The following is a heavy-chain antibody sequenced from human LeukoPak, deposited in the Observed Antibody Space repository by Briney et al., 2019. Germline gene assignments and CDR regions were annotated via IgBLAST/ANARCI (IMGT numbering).Heavy chain of an antibody. D-gene: IGHD5-12*01. CDR1: GDSVSSNSAA. V-gene: IGHV6-1*01. J-gene: IGHJ3*02. Sequence: SQTLSLTCAISGDSVSSNSAAWNWIRQSPLRGLEWLGRTYYRSKWYNDYAVSVKSRITVNPDTSKNQFSLQLNSVTPEDTAVCYCARAGRGYGTDAFDIWGQGTMVTVSS. CDR2: TYYRSKWYN. CDR3: ARAGRGYGTDAFDI.